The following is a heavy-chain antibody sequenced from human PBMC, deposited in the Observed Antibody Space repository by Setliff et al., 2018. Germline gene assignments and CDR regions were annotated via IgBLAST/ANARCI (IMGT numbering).Heavy chain of an antibody. Sequence: ASVKVSCKASGYIFTGYYIHWVRQAPGQGLEWMGRFNPNSGDTNSAQNFQGRVTMTMDASITTVYMELSRLTSDDTAVYYCVRQDILTSYYMFDYWGQGTLVTVSS. CDR2: FNPNSGDT. CDR1: GYIFTGYY. V-gene: IGHV1-2*06. D-gene: IGHD3-9*01. CDR3: VRQDILTSYYMFDY. J-gene: IGHJ4*02.